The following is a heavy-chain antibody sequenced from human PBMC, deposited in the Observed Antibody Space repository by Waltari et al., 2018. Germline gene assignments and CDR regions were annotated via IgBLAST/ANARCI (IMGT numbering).Heavy chain of an antibody. CDR1: GFTFGDYA. J-gene: IGHJ4*02. D-gene: IGHD2-21*02. Sequence: EVQPVESGGGLVQPGRSLRLSCTASGFTFGDYAMSWFRQAPGKGLEWVGFIRSKAYGGTTEYAASVKGRFTISRDDSKSIAYLQMNSLKTEDTAVYYCTRDFELYGGNSREYWGQGTLVTVSS. V-gene: IGHV3-49*03. CDR2: IRSKAYGGTT. CDR3: TRDFELYGGNSREY.